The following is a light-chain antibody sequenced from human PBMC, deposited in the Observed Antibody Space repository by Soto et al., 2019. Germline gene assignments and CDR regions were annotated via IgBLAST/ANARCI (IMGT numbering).Light chain of an antibody. J-gene: IGKJ4*01. V-gene: IGKV1-33*01. Sequence: IRMTQSPSSLSASVGDRVTITCQASQDITNHLNWYQQKPGKAPNLLIYDASNLQTGVPSRFSGSGSGTHFALTISSLQPEDIATYFCQQYANLPLTVGGGTKVDI. CDR3: QQYANLPLT. CDR1: QDITNH. CDR2: DAS.